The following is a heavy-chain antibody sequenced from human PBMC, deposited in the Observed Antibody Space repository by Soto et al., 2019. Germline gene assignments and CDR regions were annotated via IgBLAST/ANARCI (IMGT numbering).Heavy chain of an antibody. J-gene: IGHJ6*02. CDR3: ASGTSYYYGSGSYYYYYYGMDV. V-gene: IGHV4-4*07. Sequence: SETLSLTCTVSGGSISSYYLSWIRQPAGKGLEWIGRIYTSGSTNYNPSLKSRVTMSVDTSKNQFSLKLSSVTAADTAVYYCASGTSYYYGSGSYYYYYYGMDVWGQGTTVTSP. D-gene: IGHD3-10*01. CDR1: GGSISSYY. CDR2: IYTSGST.